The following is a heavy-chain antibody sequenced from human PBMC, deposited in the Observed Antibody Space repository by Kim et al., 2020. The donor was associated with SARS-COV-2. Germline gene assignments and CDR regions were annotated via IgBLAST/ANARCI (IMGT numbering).Heavy chain of an antibody. D-gene: IGHD3-3*01. CDR1: GFTFSNDW. CDR3: TTGREDYDCWSGYYVYNWFDP. V-gene: IGHV3-15*01. Sequence: GGSLRLSCAASGFTFSNDWMSWVRQAPGKGLEWVARIKSKTDGGATDYAAPVNGRFTISRDDSKNTLYLQMNSLKTEDTAVYYCTTGREDYDCWSGYYVYNWFDPWGQGTLVTVSS. J-gene: IGHJ5*02. CDR2: IKSKTDGGAT.